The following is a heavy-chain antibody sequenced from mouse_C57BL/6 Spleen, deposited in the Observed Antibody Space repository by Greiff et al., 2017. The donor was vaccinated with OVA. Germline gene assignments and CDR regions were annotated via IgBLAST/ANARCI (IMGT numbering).Heavy chain of an antibody. CDR3: ARQIYDGYYDDMDY. D-gene: IGHD2-3*01. CDR2: IWSDGST. V-gene: IGHV2-6-1*01. Sequence: VKLVESGPGLVAPSQSLSITCTVSGFSLTSYGVHWVRQPPGKGLEWLVVIWSDGSTTYNSALKSRLRISKDNSKSQVFIKMNSLQTDDTARYYCARQIYDGYYDDMDYWGQGTSVTVSS. CDR1: GFSLTSYG. J-gene: IGHJ4*01.